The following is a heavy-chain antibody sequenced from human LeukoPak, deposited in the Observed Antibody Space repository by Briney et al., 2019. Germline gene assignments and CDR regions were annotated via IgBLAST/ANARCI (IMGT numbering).Heavy chain of an antibody. J-gene: IGHJ4*02. D-gene: IGHD3-9*01. V-gene: IGHV3-23*01. CDR2: ISGSGGST. Sequence: GGSLRLSCAGSGFIFNNYAMHWVRQPPGKGLEWVSGISGSGGSTYYADSVKGRFTISRDNSKNTLYLQMNSLRAEDTAVYYCAKDFDWLFMFDYWGQGTLVTVSS. CDR1: GFIFNNYA. CDR3: AKDFDWLFMFDY.